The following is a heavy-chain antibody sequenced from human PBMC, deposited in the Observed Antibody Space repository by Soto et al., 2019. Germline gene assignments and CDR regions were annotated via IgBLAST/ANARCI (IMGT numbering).Heavy chain of an antibody. Sequence: SETLSLTCTVSGGSISSNYWSWIRQPPGKGLEWIGYIYYGGSTHSNPSLKSRVIISLDTSKNQFSLKLSSVTAADTAVYYCARAAYYYESSGYYPGDYWGQGTLVTVSS. V-gene: IGHV4-59*12. CDR2: IYYGGST. CDR3: ARAAYYYESSGYYPGDY. J-gene: IGHJ4*02. D-gene: IGHD3-22*01. CDR1: GGSISSNY.